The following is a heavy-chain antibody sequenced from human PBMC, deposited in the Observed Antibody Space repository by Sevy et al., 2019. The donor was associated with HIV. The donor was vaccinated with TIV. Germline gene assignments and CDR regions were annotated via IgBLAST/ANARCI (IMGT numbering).Heavy chain of an antibody. Sequence: GGSLRLSCAASGFTFSSYTMNWVRQAPGKGLEWVSGISGSDVRTYYADSVKGRFTISRDNSKNTLSLQMNSLRADDTGVYYCAKGVTMIVVVDAFDIWGHGTMVTVSS. CDR3: AKGVTMIVVVDAFDI. J-gene: IGHJ3*02. CDR2: ISGSDVRT. V-gene: IGHV3-23*01. D-gene: IGHD3-22*01. CDR1: GFTFSSYT.